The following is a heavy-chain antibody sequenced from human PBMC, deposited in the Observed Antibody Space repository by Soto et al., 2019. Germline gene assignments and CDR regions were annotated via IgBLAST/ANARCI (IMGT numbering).Heavy chain of an antibody. D-gene: IGHD3-3*01. V-gene: IGHV4-30-4*01. J-gene: IGHJ3*02. Sequence: QVQLQESGPGLVKPSQTLSLTCTVSGGSISSANYCWNWIRQPPGNGLEWIGYISHSGSTYYNPSLKSRLTISLDTSKNQFSLKLNSVTAAYKAVYYCARGVPPIFGVVIIGGWVDIWGQGTMVTVSS. CDR3: ARGVPPIFGVVIIGGWVDI. CDR2: ISHSGST. CDR1: GGSISSANYC.